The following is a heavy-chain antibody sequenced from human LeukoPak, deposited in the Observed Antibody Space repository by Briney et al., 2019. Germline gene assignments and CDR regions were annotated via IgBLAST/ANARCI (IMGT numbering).Heavy chain of an antibody. CDR2: ISGSGGST. CDR1: GLTVSSNY. V-gene: IGHV3-23*01. J-gene: IGHJ4*02. D-gene: IGHD2-15*01. CDR3: AKNSGGTCYSHLDY. Sequence: GGSLRLSCVVSGLTVSSNYMSWVRQAPGKGLEWVSGISGSGGSTYYEDSVKGRFTISRDNSKNTLYLQMNSLRAEDTAVYYCAKNSGGTCYSHLDYWGQGTLVTVSS.